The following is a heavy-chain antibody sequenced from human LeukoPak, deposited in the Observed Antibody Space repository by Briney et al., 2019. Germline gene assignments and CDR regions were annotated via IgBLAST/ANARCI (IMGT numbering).Heavy chain of an antibody. V-gene: IGHV3-7*01. D-gene: IGHD3-10*01. J-gene: IGHJ2*01. CDR2: IKQGGSEK. Sequence: GGSLRLSCAASGFTFSNYWMSWVRQPPAKGLEWVANIKQGGSEKYYVDSVKGRFTISRDHAKKSLYLQMNSLRAEDTAVYYCARDAFRARYFDLWGRGTLVTVSS. CDR1: GFTFSNYW. CDR3: ARDAFRARYFDL.